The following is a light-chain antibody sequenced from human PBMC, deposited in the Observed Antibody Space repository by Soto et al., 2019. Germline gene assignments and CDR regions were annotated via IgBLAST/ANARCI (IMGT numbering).Light chain of an antibody. CDR1: QSVSSSY. J-gene: IGKJ5*01. V-gene: IGKV3-20*01. Sequence: EIVLTQSPGPLSLSPGERATLSCRASQSVSSSYLAWYQQTPGQAPRLLIYGASNRTTGIPDRFTGSVSGTDFTLTISRLEPEDFAVYYCQQYGDSPPTCGQGTRLEIK. CDR2: GAS. CDR3: QQYGDSPPT.